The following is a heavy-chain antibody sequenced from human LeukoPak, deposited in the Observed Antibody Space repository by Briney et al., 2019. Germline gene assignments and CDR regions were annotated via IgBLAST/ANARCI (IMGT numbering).Heavy chain of an antibody. Sequence: GGSLRLSCAASGFTFSSYEMNWVRQAPGKGLEWVSAISGSGGSTYYADSVKGRFTISRDNSKNTLYLQMNSLRAEDTAVYYCAKSMIVVVINRPYFDYWGQGTLVTVSS. CDR1: GFTFSSYE. D-gene: IGHD3-22*01. J-gene: IGHJ4*02. V-gene: IGHV3-23*01. CDR2: ISGSGGST. CDR3: AKSMIVVVINRPYFDY.